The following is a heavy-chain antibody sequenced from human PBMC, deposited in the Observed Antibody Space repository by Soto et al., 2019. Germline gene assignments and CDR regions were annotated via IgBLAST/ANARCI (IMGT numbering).Heavy chain of an antibody. J-gene: IGHJ6*02. CDR3: ARLPVLSQQRVLFWSGPPQVIGMDV. CDR1: GGSISSSSYC. V-gene: IGHV4-39*01. D-gene: IGHD3-3*01. Sequence: SETLSLTCTVCGGSISSSSYCWGWIRQPPGKGLEWIGSIYYSGSTYYNPSLKSRVTISVDTSKNQFSLKLSSVTAADTAVYYCARLPVLSQQRVLFWSGPPQVIGMDVWGQGTTVTVSS. CDR2: IYYSGST.